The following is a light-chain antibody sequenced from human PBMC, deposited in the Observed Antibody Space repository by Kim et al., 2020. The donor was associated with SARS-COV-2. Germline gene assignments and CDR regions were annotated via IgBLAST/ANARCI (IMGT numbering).Light chain of an antibody. J-gene: IGLJ3*02. CDR1: SSNIEKNY. Sequence: ELTQPPSASGTPGQRVTMSCFGSSSNIEKNYVYWYQQIPGTAPKVLIYRTNERPSGVPDRFTGSKSGTSASLTISGLRSEDEADYYCAAWDDRVSGRVFGGGTQLTVL. CDR2: RTN. V-gene: IGLV1-47*01. CDR3: AAWDDRVSGRV.